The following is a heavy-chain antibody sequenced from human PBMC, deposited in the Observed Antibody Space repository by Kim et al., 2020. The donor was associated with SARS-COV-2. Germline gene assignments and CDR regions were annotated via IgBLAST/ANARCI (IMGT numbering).Heavy chain of an antibody. CDR3: ARDQSLVGGTVDAFEV. V-gene: IGHV4-30-4*01. D-gene: IGHD1-26*01. Sequence: SETLSLTCTVSGGSISSGDSYWIWIRQHPGKGLEWIAYIYYSGSTYYNPSLKSRVTISVDTSKNQFSLKLSSVTAADTAVYYCARDQSLVGGTVDAFEV. CDR1: GGSISSGDSY. CDR2: IYYSGST. J-gene: IGHJ3*01.